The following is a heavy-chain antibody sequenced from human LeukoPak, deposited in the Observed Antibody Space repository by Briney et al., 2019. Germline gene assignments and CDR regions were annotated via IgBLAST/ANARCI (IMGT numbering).Heavy chain of an antibody. V-gene: IGHV4-34*01. CDR1: GGSLSGYY. CDR3: ARGRYFLDY. D-gene: IGHD3-9*01. J-gene: IGHJ4*02. Sequence: SETLSLTCAVYGGSLSGYYWSWIRQPPGKGLEWIGEINHSGSTNYNPSLKSRVTISVDTSKNQFSLKLSSVTAADTAVYYCARGRYFLDYWGQGTLVTVSS. CDR2: INHSGST.